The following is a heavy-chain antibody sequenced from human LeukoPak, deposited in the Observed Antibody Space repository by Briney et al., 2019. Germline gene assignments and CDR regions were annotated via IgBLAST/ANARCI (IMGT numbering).Heavy chain of an antibody. CDR3: ARVNEARAGYSSSWHPMYYFDY. D-gene: IGHD6-13*01. CDR2: ISAYNGNT. V-gene: IGHV1-18*01. CDR1: GYTFTSYG. J-gene: IGHJ4*02. Sequence: ASVKVSCKASGYTFTSYGISWVRQAPGQGLEWMGWISAYNGNTNYAQKLQGRVTMTTDTSTSTAYMELRSLRSDDTAVYYCARVNEARAGYSSSWHPMYYFDYWGQGTLVTVSS.